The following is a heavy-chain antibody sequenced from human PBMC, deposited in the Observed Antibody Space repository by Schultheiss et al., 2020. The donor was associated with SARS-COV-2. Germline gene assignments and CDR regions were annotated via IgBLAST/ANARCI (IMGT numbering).Heavy chain of an antibody. V-gene: IGHV1-69*05. Sequence: SVKVSCKASGGTFSSYAISWVRQAPGQGLEWMGGIIPIFGTANYAQKFQGRVTMTRDTSTSTLYMELSSLRSEDTAVYYCARSSDSSGYYYDYWGQGTLVTVSS. J-gene: IGHJ4*02. CDR2: IIPIFGTA. CDR3: ARSSDSSGYYYDY. CDR1: GGTFSSYA. D-gene: IGHD3-22*01.